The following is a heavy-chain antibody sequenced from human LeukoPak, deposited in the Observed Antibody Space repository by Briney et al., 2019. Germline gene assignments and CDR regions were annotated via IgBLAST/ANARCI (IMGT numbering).Heavy chain of an antibody. J-gene: IGHJ4*02. Sequence: PSETLSLTCTVSGGSVSDYYWSWIRQPPGKGLEWIGYIYYSGSTNYNPSLKSRVTISVDTSKNQFSLKLSSVTAADTAVYYCARNMLSGSGSYYTYEFDYWGQGTLVTVSS. CDR2: IYYSGST. V-gene: IGHV4-59*02. D-gene: IGHD3-10*01. CDR1: GGSVSDYY. CDR3: ARNMLSGSGSYYTYEFDY.